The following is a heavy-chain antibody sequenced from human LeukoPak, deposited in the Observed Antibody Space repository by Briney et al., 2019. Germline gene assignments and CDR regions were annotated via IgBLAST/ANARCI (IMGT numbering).Heavy chain of an antibody. D-gene: IGHD1-7*01. CDR1: TITFSNSW. Sequence: GGSLRLSCTASTITFSNSWMSWVRQAPGKGLEWVANIKQDGSETNYVDSVKGRFTISRDNAKNSLYLQMNSLRVEDTAVYYCARELSGTTSYYFDYWGQGTLVTVSS. CDR2: IKQDGSET. J-gene: IGHJ4*02. CDR3: ARELSGTTSYYFDY. V-gene: IGHV3-7*01.